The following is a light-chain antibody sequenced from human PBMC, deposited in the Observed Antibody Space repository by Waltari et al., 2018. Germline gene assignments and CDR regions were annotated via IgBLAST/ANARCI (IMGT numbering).Light chain of an antibody. CDR1: SSDGGGYNF. Sequence: QPALTQPASVAGSPGQSITLSCTGTSSDGGGYNFVCWSQQHPGKDPKLIIYDVRNRPSGISIRFSVFKFGKTSSLTISGLQAEDEADYYCSSYTSPSTLYLFGTGTKIT. CDR2: DVR. V-gene: IGLV2-14*03. J-gene: IGLJ1*01. CDR3: SSYTSPSTLYL.